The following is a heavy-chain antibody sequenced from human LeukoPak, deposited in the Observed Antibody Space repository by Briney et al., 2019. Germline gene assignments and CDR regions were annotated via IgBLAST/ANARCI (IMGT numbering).Heavy chain of an antibody. Sequence: PSETLSLTCTVPGGSISSSSYYWGWIRQPPGKGLEWIGRIYYSGSTYYSPSLKSRVTISVDTSKNQFSLKLSSVTAADTAVYYCARSGYSYAAYYYYGMDVWGQGTTVTVSS. D-gene: IGHD5-18*01. CDR3: ARSGYSYAAYYYYGMDV. CDR2: IYYSGST. CDR1: GGSISSSSYY. V-gene: IGHV4-39*01. J-gene: IGHJ6*02.